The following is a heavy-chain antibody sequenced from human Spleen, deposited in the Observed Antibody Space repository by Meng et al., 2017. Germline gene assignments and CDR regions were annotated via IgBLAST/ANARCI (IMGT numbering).Heavy chain of an antibody. CDR3: AKDPGYSYGYNYFDY. CDR2: ISGSGGST. V-gene: IGHV3-23*01. Sequence: GESLKISCAASGFTFSNFAMNWVRQAPGKGLEWVSAISGSGGSTYYADSVKGRFTISRDNSKNTVYLQMNSLRAEDTAVYFCAKDPGYSYGYNYFDYWGQGTLVTVSS. D-gene: IGHD5-18*01. CDR1: GFTFSNFA. J-gene: IGHJ4*02.